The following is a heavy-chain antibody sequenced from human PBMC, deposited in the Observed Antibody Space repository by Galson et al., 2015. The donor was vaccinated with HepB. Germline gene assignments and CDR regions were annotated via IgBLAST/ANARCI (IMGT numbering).Heavy chain of an antibody. CDR1: GFTFSDYY. Sequence: SLRLSCAASGFTFSDYYMSWIRQAPGKGLEWVSYISSSGSTIYYADSVKGRFTISRDNAKNSLYLQMNSLRAEDTAVYYCATQGLRDYDAFDIWGQGTMVTVSS. CDR2: ISSSGSTI. D-gene: IGHD4-17*01. CDR3: ATQGLRDYDAFDI. J-gene: IGHJ3*02. V-gene: IGHV3-11*01.